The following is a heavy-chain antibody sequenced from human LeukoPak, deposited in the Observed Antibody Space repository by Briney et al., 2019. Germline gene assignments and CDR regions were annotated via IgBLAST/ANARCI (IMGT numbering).Heavy chain of an antibody. CDR1: GFTFSSYA. V-gene: IGHV3-23*03. CDR3: AKANLYYYYMDV. Sequence: GGSLRLPCAASGFTFSSYAMNWVRQAPGKGLEWVSVIYSGGSTYYADSVKGRFTISRDNSKNTLYLEVISLTAEDTAVYYCAKANLYYYYMDVWSKGTTVTISS. CDR2: IYSGGST. J-gene: IGHJ6*03.